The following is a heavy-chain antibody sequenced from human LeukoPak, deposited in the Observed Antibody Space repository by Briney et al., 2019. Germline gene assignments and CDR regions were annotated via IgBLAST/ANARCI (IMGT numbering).Heavy chain of an antibody. Sequence: PGGSLRLSCAASGFAFSGNGMSWVRQAPGKGLEWVANIKQDGSEKYYVDSVKGRFTISRDNAKNSLYLQMNSLRAEDTALYHCARGSYYDFSGYWADYWGQGALVTVSS. V-gene: IGHV3-7*04. CDR1: GFAFSGNG. D-gene: IGHD3-22*01. CDR3: ARGSYYDFSGYWADY. J-gene: IGHJ4*02. CDR2: IKQDGSEK.